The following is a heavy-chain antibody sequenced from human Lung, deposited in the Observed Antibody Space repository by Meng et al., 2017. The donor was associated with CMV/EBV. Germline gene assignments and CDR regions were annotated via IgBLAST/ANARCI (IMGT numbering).Heavy chain of an antibody. CDR3: ARDLGGSKATCAY. J-gene: IGHJ4*02. D-gene: IGHD3-16*01. CDR1: GFTFNTYW. CDR2: IKEDGSDK. V-gene: IGHV3-7*01. Sequence: GESXKISCAASGFTFNTYWMSWVRQAPGKGLEWVANIKEDGSDKYYLDSVKGRFTISKDNAKNSLYLQMNSLRAEDTAVYYCARDLGGSKATCAYWGQGTXVHGAS.